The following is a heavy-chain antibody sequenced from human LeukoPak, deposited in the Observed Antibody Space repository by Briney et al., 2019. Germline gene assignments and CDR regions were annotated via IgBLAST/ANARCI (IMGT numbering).Heavy chain of an antibody. CDR3: ARVPRGYCSSTSCLHFDY. J-gene: IGHJ4*02. V-gene: IGHV1-8*03. Sequence: GASVKVSCKASGYTFTSYDINWVRQATGQGLEWMGWMNPNSGNTGYAQKFQGRVTITRNTSISTAYMELSSLRSEDTAVYYCARVPRGYCSSTSCLHFDYWGQGTLVTVSS. D-gene: IGHD2-2*01. CDR2: MNPNSGNT. CDR1: GYTFTSYD.